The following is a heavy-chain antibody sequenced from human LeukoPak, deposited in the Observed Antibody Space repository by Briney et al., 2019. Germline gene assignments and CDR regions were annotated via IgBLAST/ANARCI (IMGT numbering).Heavy chain of an antibody. CDR1: GFTFISYH. D-gene: IGHD4-17*01. J-gene: IGHJ4*02. CDR2: ISDDERLK. V-gene: IGHV3-30*04. CDR3: ARARTSVTKDFDY. Sequence: PGGSLRLSCAASGFTFISYHMHWVRQAPGKGLEWVAVISDDERLKFYADSVKDRFTISRDNSKNTVYVQVNSLRPEDTALYYCARARTSVTKDFDYWGQGTLVTVSS.